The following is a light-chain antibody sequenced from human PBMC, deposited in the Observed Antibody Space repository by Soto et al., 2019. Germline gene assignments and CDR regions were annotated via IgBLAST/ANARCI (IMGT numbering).Light chain of an antibody. V-gene: IGKV3-20*01. CDR3: QQYGSSPVT. CDR1: QSVSSSY. J-gene: IGKJ3*01. CDR2: GAS. Sequence: EIVLTQSPGTLSLSPGERATLSCRASQSVSSSYLAWYRHKPGQAPRLLIYGASSRATGIPDRFSVSGSGTDFTLTISRLEPEDFAVYYGQQYGSSPVTFGPGTKVDIK.